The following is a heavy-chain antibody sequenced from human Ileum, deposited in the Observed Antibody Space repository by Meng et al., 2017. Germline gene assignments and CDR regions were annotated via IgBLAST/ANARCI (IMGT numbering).Heavy chain of an antibody. CDR2: IYYSGST. Sequence: QAQVQESGPRLVRPSETLSLACTVSGGSVSSGSYYWSWIRQPPGKGLEWIGHIYYSGSTNYNPSLKSRVTISVDMSKNQFSLKLNSVTAADTAIYFCARSSTSPASYFFDYWGQGTLVTVSS. J-gene: IGHJ4*02. D-gene: IGHD6-6*01. V-gene: IGHV4-61*01. CDR3: ARSSTSPASYFFDY. CDR1: GGSVSSGSYY.